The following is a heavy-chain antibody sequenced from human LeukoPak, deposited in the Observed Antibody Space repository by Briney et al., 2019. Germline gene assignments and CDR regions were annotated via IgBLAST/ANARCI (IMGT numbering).Heavy chain of an antibody. J-gene: IGHJ5*02. CDR3: ARDYYDSSGYYDPQDNWFDP. CDR1: GVSISSGDYY. CDR2: IYYSGST. V-gene: IGHV4-30-4*01. Sequence: SETLSLTCSVSGVSISSGDYYWSWIRQPPGEGLEWIGYIYYSGSTYYNPSLKSRVTISVDTSKNQFSLKLSSVTAADTAVYYCARDYYDSSGYYDPQDNWFDPWGQGTLVTVSS. D-gene: IGHD3-22*01.